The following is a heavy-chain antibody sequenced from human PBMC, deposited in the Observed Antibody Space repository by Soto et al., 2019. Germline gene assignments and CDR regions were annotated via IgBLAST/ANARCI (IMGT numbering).Heavy chain of an antibody. D-gene: IGHD6-19*01. CDR2: IWYDGSNK. CDR3: ARVVVTPGYSSGWSDY. J-gene: IGHJ4*02. V-gene: IGHV3-33*01. Sequence: GGSLRLSCAASGFTFSSYGMHWVRQAPGRGLEWVAVIWYDGSNKYYADSVKGRFTISRDNSKNTLYLQMNSLRAEDTAVYYCARVVVTPGYSSGWSDYWGQGTLVTVSS. CDR1: GFTFSSYG.